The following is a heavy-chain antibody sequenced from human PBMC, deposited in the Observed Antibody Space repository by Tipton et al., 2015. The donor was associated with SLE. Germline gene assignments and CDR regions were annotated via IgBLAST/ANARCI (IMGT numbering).Heavy chain of an antibody. Sequence: SLRLSCAASGFTFSSYAMHWVRQAPGKGLEWVAVISYDGSNKYYADSVKGRFTISRDNSKNTLYLQMNSLRAEDTAVYYCARGGSSGWLGWFDPWGQGTLVTVSS. D-gene: IGHD6-19*01. CDR1: GFTFSSYA. CDR2: ISYDGSNK. CDR3: ARGGSSGWLGWFDP. V-gene: IGHV3-30-3*01. J-gene: IGHJ5*02.